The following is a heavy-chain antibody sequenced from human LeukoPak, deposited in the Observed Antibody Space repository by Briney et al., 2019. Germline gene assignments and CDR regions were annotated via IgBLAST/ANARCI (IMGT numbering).Heavy chain of an antibody. V-gene: IGHV3-21*01. CDR2: ISSSSSYI. CDR3: ARDWEYQLLSYGMDV. D-gene: IGHD2-2*01. CDR1: GFTFSSYS. J-gene: IGHJ6*02. Sequence: GGSLRLSCAASGFTFSSYSMNWVRQAPGKGLEWVSSISSSSSYIYYADSVKGRFTISRDNSKNTLYLQMNSLRAEDTAVYYCARDWEYQLLSYGMDVWGQGTTVTVSS.